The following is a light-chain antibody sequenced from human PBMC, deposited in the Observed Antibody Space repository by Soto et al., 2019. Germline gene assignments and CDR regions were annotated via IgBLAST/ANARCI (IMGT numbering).Light chain of an antibody. V-gene: IGLV1-47*01. J-gene: IGLJ3*02. CDR2: RNN. CDR3: AAWDDSLSVWV. CDR1: SSNIGSNY. Sequence: QSVLTQPPSASGTPGQRVTISCSGSSSNIGSNYVYWYQQLPGTAPNLLIYRNNQRPSGVPDRFSGSKSGTSASLAISGLRSEEEADYYCAAWDDSLSVWVFGGGTKLTVL.